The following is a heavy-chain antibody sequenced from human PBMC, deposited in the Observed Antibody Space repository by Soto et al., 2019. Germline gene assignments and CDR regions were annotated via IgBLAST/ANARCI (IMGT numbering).Heavy chain of an antibody. V-gene: IGHV3-21*01. J-gene: IGHJ6*02. CDR1: GFTFSSYS. D-gene: IGHD2-15*01. Sequence: GGSLRLSCAASGFTFSSYSMNWVRQAPGKGLEWVSSISSSSSYIYYADSVKGRFTISRDNAKNSLYLQMNSLRAEDTAVYYCASMSGGSYYYYGMDVWGQGTTVTVSS. CDR2: ISSSSSYI. CDR3: ASMSGGSYYYYGMDV.